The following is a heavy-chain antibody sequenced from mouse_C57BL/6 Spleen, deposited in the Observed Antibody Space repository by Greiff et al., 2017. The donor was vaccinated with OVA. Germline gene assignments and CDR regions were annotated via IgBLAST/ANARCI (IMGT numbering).Heavy chain of an antibody. D-gene: IGHD1-1*01. V-gene: IGHV5-6*01. CDR3: ARQDGSRESYWYFDV. CDR2: ISSGGSYT. Sequence: DVQLVESGGDLVKPGGSLKLSCAASGFTFSSYGMSWVRQTPDKRLEWVATISSGGSYTYYPDSVKGRFTISRDNAKNTLYLQMSSLKSEDTAMYYCARQDGSRESYWYFDVWGTGTTVTVSS. J-gene: IGHJ1*03. CDR1: GFTFSSYG.